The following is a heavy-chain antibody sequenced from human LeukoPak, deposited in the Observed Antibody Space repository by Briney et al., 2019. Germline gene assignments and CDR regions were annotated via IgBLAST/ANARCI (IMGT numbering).Heavy chain of an antibody. D-gene: IGHD2-21*02. V-gene: IGHV3-21*01. J-gene: IGHJ6*03. CDR2: ISSSSTYI. Sequence: GGSLRLSCAASGFTFSSYSMNWVRQAPGKGLEWFSSISSSSTYIYYADSVKGRFTISRDNAKNSLYLQMNSLRAEDTAVYYCAREGGNCGGDCYSVYYYYYMDVWGKGTTVTISS. CDR1: GFTFSSYS. CDR3: AREGGNCGGDCYSVYYYYYMDV.